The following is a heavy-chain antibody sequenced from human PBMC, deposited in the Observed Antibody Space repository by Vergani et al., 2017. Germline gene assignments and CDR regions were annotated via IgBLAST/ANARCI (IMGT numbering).Heavy chain of an antibody. D-gene: IGHD3-16*02. CDR1: GGSISSGGYS. CDR3: ARGVSMITFGGVIVVREFDY. V-gene: IGHV4-30-2*01. Sequence: QLQLQESGSGLVKPSQTLSLTCAVSGGSISSGGYSWSWIRQPPGKGLEWIGYTYHRGSTYYNPSLKSRVTISVDRSKNQFSLKLSSVTAADTAVYYCARGVSMITFGGVIVVREFDYWGQGTLVTVSS. CDR2: TYHRGST. J-gene: IGHJ4*02.